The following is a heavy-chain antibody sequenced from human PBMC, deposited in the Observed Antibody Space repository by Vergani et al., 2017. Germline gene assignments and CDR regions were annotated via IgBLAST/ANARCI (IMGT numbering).Heavy chain of an antibody. CDR2: IRYDGSNK. Sequence: VQLVESGGGLVKPGGSLRLSCAASGFTFDDYTMHWVRQAPGKGLEWVAFIRYDGSNKYYADSVKGRFTISRDNSKNTLSLQMNSLTAEDTAIYYCAGPQGTSAYYYGGFDYWGQGILVTVSS. J-gene: IGHJ4*02. CDR1: GFTFDDYT. V-gene: IGHV3-30*02. D-gene: IGHD3-22*01. CDR3: AGPQGTSAYYYGGFDY.